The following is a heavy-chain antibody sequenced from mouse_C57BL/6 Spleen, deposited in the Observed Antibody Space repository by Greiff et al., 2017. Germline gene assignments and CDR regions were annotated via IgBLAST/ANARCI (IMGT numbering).Heavy chain of an antibody. CDR3: ARVGYYGSSSWYFDV. J-gene: IGHJ1*03. V-gene: IGHV1-80*01. D-gene: IGHD1-1*01. CDR1: GYAFSSYW. Sequence: QVQLQQSGAELVKPGASVKISCKASGYAFSSYWMNWVKQRPGKGLEWIGQIYPGDGDTNYNGKFKGKATLTADKSSSTAYMQLSSLTSEDSAVDFCARVGYYGSSSWYFDVWGTGTTVTVSS. CDR2: IYPGDGDT.